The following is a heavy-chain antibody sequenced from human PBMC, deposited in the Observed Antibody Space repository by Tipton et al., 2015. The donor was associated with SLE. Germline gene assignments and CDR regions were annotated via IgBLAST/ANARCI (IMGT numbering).Heavy chain of an antibody. D-gene: IGHD3-3*01. CDR1: GFTFSTYA. V-gene: IGHV3-30*04. Sequence: SLRLSCADSGFTFSTYAMHWVRQAPGKGLEWVGVISYDGTNKNYADSVKGRFTISRDNAKNTVYLQMNSLRAEDTAVYYCGRSSGYPDFWGQGTLVTVSS. CDR2: ISYDGTNK. CDR3: GRSSGYPDF. J-gene: IGHJ4*02.